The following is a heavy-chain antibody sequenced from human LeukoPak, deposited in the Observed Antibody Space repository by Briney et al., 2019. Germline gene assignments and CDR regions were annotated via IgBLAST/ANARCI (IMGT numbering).Heavy chain of an antibody. Sequence: ASVKVSCKASGYTFTSYGISWVRQAPGQGLEWMGWISAYNGNINYAQKFQGRVTMTTDTSTSTAYMELRSLRSDDTAVYYCARESRGYRYGYFYYYDMDVWAKGPRSPSP. CDR1: GYTFTSYG. V-gene: IGHV1-18*01. D-gene: IGHD5-18*01. J-gene: IGHJ6*02. CDR2: ISAYNGNI. CDR3: ARESRGYRYGYFYYYDMDV.